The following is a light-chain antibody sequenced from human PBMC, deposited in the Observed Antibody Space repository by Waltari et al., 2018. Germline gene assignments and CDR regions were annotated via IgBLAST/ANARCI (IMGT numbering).Light chain of an antibody. V-gene: IGLV2-14*03. Sequence: QSALTQPASASGSPGQSITISCTGTSSDAGGSNYVSWYQQYPGKAPKLMIYDVSYRPSGVSNRFSGSKSGNTASLTISGLQAEDEADYYCSSYRSSSPYVFGTGTKVTVL. CDR2: DVS. J-gene: IGLJ1*01. CDR3: SSYRSSSPYV. CDR1: SSDAGGSNY.